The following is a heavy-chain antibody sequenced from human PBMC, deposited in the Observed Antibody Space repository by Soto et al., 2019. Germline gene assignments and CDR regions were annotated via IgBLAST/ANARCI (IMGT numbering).Heavy chain of an antibody. CDR2: ISYDGSNK. D-gene: IGHD1-7*01. J-gene: IGHJ6*03. CDR3: AKDGTGTPYYYMDV. Sequence: GGSLRLSCAASGFTFSSYGMHWVRQAPGKGLEWVAVISYDGSNKYYADSVKGRFTISRDNSKNTLYLQMNSLRAEDTAVYYCAKDGTGTPYYYMDVWGKGTTVTVSS. CDR1: GFTFSSYG. V-gene: IGHV3-30*18.